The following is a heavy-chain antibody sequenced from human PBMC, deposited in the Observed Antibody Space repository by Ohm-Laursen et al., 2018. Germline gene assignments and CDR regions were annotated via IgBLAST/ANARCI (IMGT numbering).Heavy chain of an antibody. CDR3: AKMVGAWDFFDY. CDR2: ISNAGGGA. D-gene: IGHD1-26*01. CDR1: GFTFSSYA. V-gene: IGHV3-30*18. Sequence: SLRLSCTASGFTFSSYAMQWVRQAPGKGLEWVAVISNAGGGAYYADSVKGRFTISRDNSKNTLYLQMNSLRAEDTALYYCAKMVGAWDFFDYWGQGTLVTVSS. J-gene: IGHJ4*02.